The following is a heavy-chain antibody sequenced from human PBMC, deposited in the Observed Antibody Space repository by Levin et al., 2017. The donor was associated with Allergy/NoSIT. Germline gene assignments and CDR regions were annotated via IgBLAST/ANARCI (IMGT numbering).Heavy chain of an antibody. V-gene: IGHV3-23*01. J-gene: IGHJ4*02. CDR2: ISGRGDTT. CDR3: AKGGMAADYYFDY. D-gene: IGHD5-24*01. Sequence: GESLKISCAASGFTFSIYPMTWVRQAPGKGLEWVSSISGRGDTTFYADSVKGRFTISRDNSKNTLFLQVNSLRVEDTAVYYCAKGGMAADYYFDYWGQGTLVTVSS. CDR1: GFTFSIYP.